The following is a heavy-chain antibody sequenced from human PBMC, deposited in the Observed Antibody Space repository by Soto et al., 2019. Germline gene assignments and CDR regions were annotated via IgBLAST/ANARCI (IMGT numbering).Heavy chain of an antibody. Sequence: ASVKVSFKASGYTFTNNDVSWLRQATGQGLEWMGWMNPGSGDTGYAQKFQGRVTMTRDISIATAYMELNSLTSEDTAIYYCARMESFGSLNWFDPWGQGTLVTVSS. J-gene: IGHJ5*02. CDR3: ARMESFGSLNWFDP. CDR2: MNPGSGDT. D-gene: IGHD5-18*01. V-gene: IGHV1-8*02. CDR1: GYTFTNND.